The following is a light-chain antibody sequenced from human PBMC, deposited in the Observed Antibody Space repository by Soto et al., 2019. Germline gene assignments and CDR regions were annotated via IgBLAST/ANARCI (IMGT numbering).Light chain of an antibody. J-gene: IGLJ1*01. CDR2: DVS. V-gene: IGLV2-14*01. CDR1: SSNVGGYNY. CDR3: SSYTSSSTLG. Sequence: QSALTQPASVSGSPGQSITISCTGTSSNVGGYNYVSWYQQHPGKAPKLMIYDVSNRPSGVSNRFSGSKSGNTASLTISGLQAEDEADYYCSSYTSSSTLGFGTGTTVTVL.